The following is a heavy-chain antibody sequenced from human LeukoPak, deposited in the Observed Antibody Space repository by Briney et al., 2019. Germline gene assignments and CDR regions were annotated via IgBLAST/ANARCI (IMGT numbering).Heavy chain of an antibody. J-gene: IGHJ4*02. Sequence: ASETLSLTCTVSGGSISSYYWSWIRQPPGKGLEWIGYIYYSGSTNYNPSLKSRVTISVDTSKNQFSLKLSSVTAADTAVYYCARQWPRQAMDDWYYFDYWGQGTLVTVSS. CDR1: GGSISSYY. CDR3: ARQWPRQAMDDWYYFDY. V-gene: IGHV4-59*01. D-gene: IGHD5-18*01. CDR2: IYYSGST.